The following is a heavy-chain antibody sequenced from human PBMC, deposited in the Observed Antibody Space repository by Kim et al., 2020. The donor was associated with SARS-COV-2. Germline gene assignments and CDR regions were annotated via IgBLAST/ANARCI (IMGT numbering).Heavy chain of an antibody. D-gene: IGHD2-21*01. J-gene: IGHJ6*01. V-gene: IGHV3-23*01. CDR2: ISGGAVNK. Sequence: GGSLRLSCVASGFTFDTYAMSWVRQAPGKGLEWVSVISGGAVNKFYADSVRGRFTISRDNSKNMLYLQMKSLRDEDTALYYCAKMVIMDGYNYFYYYAM. CDR1: GFTFDTYA. CDR3: AKMVIMDGYNYFYYYAM.